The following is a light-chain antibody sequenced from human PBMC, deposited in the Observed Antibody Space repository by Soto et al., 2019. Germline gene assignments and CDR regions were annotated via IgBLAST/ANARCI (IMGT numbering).Light chain of an antibody. V-gene: IGKV1-5*03. CDR3: QQYNPYFALT. CDR2: KAT. CDR1: QTISSW. J-gene: IGKJ4*01. Sequence: DIQMTQSPSTLSASVGDRVTITCRASQTISSWVAWYQQKPGKAPELLIYKATSLESGVPSRFIGSGSGTEFTLNISSLQPDDFASYYCQQYNPYFALTFGCGTKVDIK.